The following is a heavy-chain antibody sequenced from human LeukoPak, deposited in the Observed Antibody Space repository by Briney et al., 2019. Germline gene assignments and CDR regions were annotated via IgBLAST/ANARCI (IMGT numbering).Heavy chain of an antibody. CDR3: ARDKWEPRYAFDI. J-gene: IGHJ3*02. Sequence: PGGSLRLSCAASGFSFSDHYMDWVRRAPGKGLEWIGEIYHSGSTNYNPSLKSRVTISVDKSKTQFSLKLSSVTAADTAVYYCARDKWEPRYAFDIWGQGTMVTVSS. CDR2: IYHSGST. D-gene: IGHD1-26*01. CDR1: GFSFSDHY. V-gene: IGHV4-4*02.